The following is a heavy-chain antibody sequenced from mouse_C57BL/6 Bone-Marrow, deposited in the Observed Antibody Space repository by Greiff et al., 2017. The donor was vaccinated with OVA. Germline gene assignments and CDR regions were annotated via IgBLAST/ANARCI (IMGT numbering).Heavy chain of an antibody. V-gene: IGHV3-6*01. Sequence: VQLQQSGPGLVKPSQSLSLTCSVTGYSITSGYYWNWIRQFPGNKLEWMGYISYDGSNNYNPSLKNRISITRDTSKNQFFLKLNSVTTEDTATYYCARSYDRGAMDYWGQGTSVTVSS. CDR1: GYSITSGYY. J-gene: IGHJ4*01. CDR2: ISYDGSN. CDR3: ARSYDRGAMDY. D-gene: IGHD2-3*01.